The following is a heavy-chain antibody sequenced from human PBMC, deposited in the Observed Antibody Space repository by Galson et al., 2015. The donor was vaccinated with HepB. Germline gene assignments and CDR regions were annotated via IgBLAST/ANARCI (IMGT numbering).Heavy chain of an antibody. V-gene: IGHV1-69*13. J-gene: IGHJ1*01. CDR2: IIPIFGTA. D-gene: IGHD3-22*01. CDR3: ASHSSGYYLAEYFQH. CDR1: GATFSSYA. Sequence: SVKVSCKASGATFSSYAISWVRQAPGQGLEWMGGIIPIFGTAIYAQKFQGRVTIIADESTSTVHMELSSLRSEDTAVYYCASHSSGYYLAEYFQHWGQGTQITVSS.